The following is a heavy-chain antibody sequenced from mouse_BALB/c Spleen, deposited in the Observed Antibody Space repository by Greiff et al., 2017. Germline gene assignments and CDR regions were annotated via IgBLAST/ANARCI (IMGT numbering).Heavy chain of an antibody. J-gene: IGHJ3*01. Sequence: QVQLQQSGAELMKPGASVKISCKATGYTFSSYWIEWVKQRPGHGLEWIGEILPGSGSTNYNEKFKGKATFTADTSSHTAYMQLSSLTSEDSAVYYCARWGAMITAWFAYWGQGTLVTVSA. CDR2: ILPGSGST. D-gene: IGHD2-4*01. CDR1: GYTFSSYW. CDR3: ARWGAMITAWFAY. V-gene: IGHV1-9*01.